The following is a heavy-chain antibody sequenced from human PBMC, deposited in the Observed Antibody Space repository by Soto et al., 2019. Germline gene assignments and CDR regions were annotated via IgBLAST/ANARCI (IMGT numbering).Heavy chain of an antibody. Sequence: QLQLQESGPGLVKPSETLSLTCTVSGGSISSSSYYWGWIRQPPGKGLEWIGSNYYSGSTYYNPTLKSRVTISVDTSKNQFSLKLSSVNAADTAVYYCARHRLTVTSNWFDPWGQGTLVTVSS. CDR1: GGSISSSSYY. CDR2: NYYSGST. J-gene: IGHJ5*02. D-gene: IGHD4-17*01. CDR3: ARHRLTVTSNWFDP. V-gene: IGHV4-39*01.